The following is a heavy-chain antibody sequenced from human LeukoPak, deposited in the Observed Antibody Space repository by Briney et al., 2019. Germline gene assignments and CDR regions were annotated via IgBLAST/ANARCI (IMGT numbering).Heavy chain of an antibody. CDR3: ARDFSPPLLRPKGFDY. J-gene: IGHJ4*02. CDR2: ISSSSSYI. Sequence: PGGSLRLSCAASGFTFSSYSMNWVRQAPGKGLEWVSSISSSSSYIYYADSVKGRFTISRDNAKNSLYLQMNSLRAEDTAVYYCARDFSPPLLRPKGFDYWGQGTLVTVSS. CDR1: GFTFSSYS. D-gene: IGHD2-15*01. V-gene: IGHV3-21*01.